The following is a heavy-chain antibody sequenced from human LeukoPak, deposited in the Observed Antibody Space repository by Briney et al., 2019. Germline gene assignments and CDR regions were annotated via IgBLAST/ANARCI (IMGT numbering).Heavy chain of an antibody. Sequence: GGSLRLSCAASGFTFSSYEMSWVRRAPGKGLEWVSYISSSGSSIYSADSVKGRFTISRDNAKNSLFLQLNSLRAEDTAVYYCARSAGNGYFDYWGQGTLVTVSS. D-gene: IGHD6-19*01. CDR1: GFTFSSYE. J-gene: IGHJ4*02. CDR3: ARSAGNGYFDY. V-gene: IGHV3-48*03. CDR2: ISSSGSSI.